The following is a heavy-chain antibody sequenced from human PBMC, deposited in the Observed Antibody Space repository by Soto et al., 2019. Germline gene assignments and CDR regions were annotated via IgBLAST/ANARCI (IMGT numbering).Heavy chain of an antibody. D-gene: IGHD3-10*01. V-gene: IGHV1-69*13. CDR1: GGTFSSYA. CDR2: IIPIFGTA. Sequence: SVKVSCKASGGTFSSYAISWVRQAPGQGLEWMGGIIPIFGTANYAQKFQGRVTITADESTSTAYMELSSLRSEDTAVYYCARGRITMVRDLNWFDPWGQGTLVTVSS. CDR3: ARGRITMVRDLNWFDP. J-gene: IGHJ5*02.